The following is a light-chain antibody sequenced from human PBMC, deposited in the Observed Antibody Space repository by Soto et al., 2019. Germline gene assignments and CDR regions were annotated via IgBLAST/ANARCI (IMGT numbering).Light chain of an antibody. Sequence: EIVLTQSPATLSLSPGERATLSCRASQSVSSYLAWYQQKPGQAPRLLIYDASNRATGIPARFSGSGSGTDFTLTISSLEPEDFAVYYCQQRSNWGHTFGGGTKVELK. V-gene: IGKV3-11*01. J-gene: IGKJ4*01. CDR2: DAS. CDR1: QSVSSY. CDR3: QQRSNWGHT.